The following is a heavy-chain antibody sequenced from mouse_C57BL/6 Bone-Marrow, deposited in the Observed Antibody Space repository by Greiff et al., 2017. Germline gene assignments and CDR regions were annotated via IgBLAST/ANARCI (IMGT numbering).Heavy chain of an antibody. CDR1: GYTFTDYY. CDR2: INPNNGGT. CDR3: ARGLLLRPYYFDY. V-gene: IGHV1-26*01. Sequence: EVQLQQSGPELVKSGASVKISCKASGYTFTDYYMNWVKQSHGKSLEWIGDINPNNGGTSYNQKFKGKATLTVDKSSSTAYMELRSLTSEDSAVYYCARGLLLRPYYFDYWGQGTTLTVSS. J-gene: IGHJ2*01. D-gene: IGHD1-1*01.